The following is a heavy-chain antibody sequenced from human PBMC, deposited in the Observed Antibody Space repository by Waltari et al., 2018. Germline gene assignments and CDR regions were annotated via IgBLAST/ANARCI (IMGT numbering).Heavy chain of an antibody. D-gene: IGHD6-25*01. CDR3: ARGGGSLGYFDY. CDR2: IYYSGNT. V-gene: IGHV4-39*07. CDR1: GGSISSSSYC. J-gene: IGHJ4*02. Sequence: QLQVQESGPGLVKPSETLSLTCTVSGGSISSSSYCWGWIRQPPGKGLAWIGSIYYSGNTYYNPSLKSRGTISVDTSKNQFSLKLSSLTAADTAVYYCARGGGSLGYFDYWGQGTLVTVSS.